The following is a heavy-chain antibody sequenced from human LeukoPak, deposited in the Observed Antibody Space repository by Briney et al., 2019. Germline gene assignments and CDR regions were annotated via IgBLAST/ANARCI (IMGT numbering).Heavy chain of an antibody. D-gene: IGHD3-10*01. CDR3: AKSPPLVATVRGVIIRPDY. Sequence: PGGSLRLSCAASGFTFSSYSMNWVRQARGKGLEWVSSISSSSSYIYYADSVKGRFTISRDNSENSLFLLMNSLGAEDTALYYCAKSPPLVATVRGVIIRPDYWGQGTLVTVSS. J-gene: IGHJ4*02. CDR2: ISSSSSYI. CDR1: GFTFSSYS. V-gene: IGHV3-21*04.